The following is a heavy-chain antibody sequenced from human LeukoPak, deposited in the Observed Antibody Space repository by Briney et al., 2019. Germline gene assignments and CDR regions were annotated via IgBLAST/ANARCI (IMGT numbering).Heavy chain of an antibody. CDR3: ARETTEDAFDI. CDR1: GGSISSYY. J-gene: IGHJ3*02. CDR2: IYYSGST. D-gene: IGHD1-7*01. V-gene: IGHV4-59*01. Sequence: SETLSLTCTVSGGSISSYYWSWIRQPPGKGLEWIGYIYYSGSTNYNPSLKSRVTISVDTSKNQFSLMLSSVTAADTAVYYCARETTEDAFDIWGQGTMVTVSS.